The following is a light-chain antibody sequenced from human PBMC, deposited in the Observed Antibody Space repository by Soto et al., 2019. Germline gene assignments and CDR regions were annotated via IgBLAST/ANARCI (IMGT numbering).Light chain of an antibody. CDR1: QAISNW. V-gene: IGKV1-12*01. CDR2: AAS. Sequence: DIQMTQSPSSVSASVGDRVTITCRASQAISNWLTWYQQKPGRAPKLLIYAASTLQSGVPSRFSGSGSGTDFTLTINSLQPEDFATYYCQQANNFPYTFGQGTKLEIK. CDR3: QQANNFPYT. J-gene: IGKJ2*01.